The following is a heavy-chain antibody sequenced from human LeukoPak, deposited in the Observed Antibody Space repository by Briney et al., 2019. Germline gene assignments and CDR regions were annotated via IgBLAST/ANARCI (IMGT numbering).Heavy chain of an antibody. J-gene: IGHJ4*02. Sequence: PGGSLRLSCAAPGFTFSTYAMGWVRQAPGKGLEWVSSIKGGGGDPFYADSVKGRFTISRDNSKNTLFLQLDSLRAEGSAVYYCAKGGHDFNPFYWWGQGTLVTVSS. CDR1: GFTFSTYA. CDR2: IKGGGGDP. V-gene: IGHV3-23*01. D-gene: IGHD2-21*02. CDR3: AKGGHDFNPFYW.